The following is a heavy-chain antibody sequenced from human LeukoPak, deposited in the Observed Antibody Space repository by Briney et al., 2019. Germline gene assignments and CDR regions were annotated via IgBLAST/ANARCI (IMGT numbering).Heavy chain of an antibody. D-gene: IGHD6-19*01. CDR2: IIPILGIA. J-gene: IGHJ6*02. V-gene: IGHV1-69*04. CDR1: GGTFSSYA. Sequence: GSSVKVSCKASGGTFSSYAISWVRQAPGQGLEWMGRIIPILGIANYVQKFQGRVTITADKSTSTAYMELSSLRSEDTAVYYCARGPIAVPKTYGMDVWGQGTTVTVSS. CDR3: ARGPIAVPKTYGMDV.